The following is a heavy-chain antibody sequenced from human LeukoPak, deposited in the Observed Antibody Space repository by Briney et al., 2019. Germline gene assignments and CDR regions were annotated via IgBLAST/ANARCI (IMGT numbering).Heavy chain of an antibody. CDR3: ARDKFRGYFDY. J-gene: IGHJ4*02. D-gene: IGHD3-10*01. V-gene: IGHV3-74*01. Sequence: GGSLRLSCAASGFTFSSYWMHWVRQAPGKGLVWVSHITTDGSSTSYADSVKGRFIISRDNTKNTLYLQMNSLRAEDTAVYYCARDKFRGYFDYWGQGTLVTVSS. CDR2: ITTDGSST. CDR1: GFTFSSYW.